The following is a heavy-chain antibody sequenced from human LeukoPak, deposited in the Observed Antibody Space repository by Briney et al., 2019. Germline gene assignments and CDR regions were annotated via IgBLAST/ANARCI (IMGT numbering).Heavy chain of an antibody. CDR1: GGSISSGSYY. D-gene: IGHD2-21*01. J-gene: IGHJ5*02. CDR2: IYHSGST. Sequence: PSETLSLTCTVSGGSISSGSYYWSWIRQPPGKGLEWIGYIYHSGSTYYNPSLKSRVTISVDRSKNQFSLKLSSVTAADTAVYYCATLPVFLNWFDPWGQGTLVTVSS. CDR3: ATLPVFLNWFDP. V-gene: IGHV4-30-2*01.